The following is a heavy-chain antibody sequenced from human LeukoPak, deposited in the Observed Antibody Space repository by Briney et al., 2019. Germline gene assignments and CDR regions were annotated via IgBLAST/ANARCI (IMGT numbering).Heavy chain of an antibody. Sequence: PGGSLILSCAASGFTFSSYSMNWVRQAPGEGLVWVSRINSDGSTTTYADSVKGRFTISRDNAKNTLYLQMNSLRVEDTAVYYCARSTTHPYYNYMDVWGKGTTVTLSS. CDR1: GFTFSSYS. D-gene: IGHD4-17*01. CDR3: ARSTTHPYYNYMDV. V-gene: IGHV3-74*01. J-gene: IGHJ6*03. CDR2: INSDGSTT.